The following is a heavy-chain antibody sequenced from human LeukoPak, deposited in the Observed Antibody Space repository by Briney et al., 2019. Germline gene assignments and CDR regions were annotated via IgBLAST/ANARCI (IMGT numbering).Heavy chain of an antibody. CDR1: GYSFTSYW. J-gene: IGHJ4*02. V-gene: IGHV5-51*01. CDR2: IYPGDSDT. CDR3: ARAFYPRYGSGPLGY. D-gene: IGHD6-19*01. Sequence: GESLKISCKGSGYSFTSYWIGWVRQMPGKGLEWMGIIYPGDSDTRYSPSFQGQVTISADKSISTAYLQWSSLKASDTAMYYCARAFYPRYGSGPLGYWGQGTLVTVSS.